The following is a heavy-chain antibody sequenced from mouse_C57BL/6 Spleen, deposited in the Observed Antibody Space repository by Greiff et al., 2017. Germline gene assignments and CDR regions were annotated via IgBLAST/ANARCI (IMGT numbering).Heavy chain of an antibody. CDR2: IYPGDGDT. D-gene: IGHD1-1*01. J-gene: IGHJ4*01. V-gene: IGHV1-80*01. CDR1: GYAFSSYW. CDR3: ARRGSSSYAMDY. Sequence: QVQLKESGAELVKPGASVKISCKASGYAFSSYWMNWVKQRPGKGLEWIGQIYPGDGDTNYNGKFKGKATLTADKSSSTAYMQLSSLTSEDSAVYFCARRGSSSYAMDYWGQGTSVTVSS.